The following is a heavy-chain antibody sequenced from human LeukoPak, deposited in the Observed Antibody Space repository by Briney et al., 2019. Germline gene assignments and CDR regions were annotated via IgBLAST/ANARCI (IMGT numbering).Heavy chain of an antibody. CDR2: ISSSGSII. V-gene: IGHV3-48*03. J-gene: IGHJ4*02. D-gene: IGHD6-13*01. Sequence: GGSLRLSCAASGFTFSSYEMNWVRQAPGKGLEWVSYISSSGSIIYYADSVKGRFTISRDNAKNSLYLQMNSLRAEDTAVYYCARGGGSWYGIDYWGQGTLVTVSS. CDR3: ARGGGSWYGIDY. CDR1: GFTFSSYE.